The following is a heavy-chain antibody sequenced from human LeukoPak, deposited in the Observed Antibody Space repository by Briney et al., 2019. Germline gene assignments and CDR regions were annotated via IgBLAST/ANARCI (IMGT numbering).Heavy chain of an antibody. D-gene: IGHD3-10*01. V-gene: IGHV3-48*01. CDR3: ANPITLVRGVIIGDY. CDR2: ISISSTTI. CDR1: GFTFSSSS. J-gene: IGHJ4*02. Sequence: PGGSLRLSCVASGFTFSSSSMNWVRQAPGKGLEWVSYISISSTTIYYADSVKGRFNISRDNSKNTLYLQMNSLRAEDTAVYYCANPITLVRGVIIGDYWGQGTLVAVSS.